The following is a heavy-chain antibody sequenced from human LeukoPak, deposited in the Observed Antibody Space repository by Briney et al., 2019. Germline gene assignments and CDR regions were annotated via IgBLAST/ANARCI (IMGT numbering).Heavy chain of an antibody. Sequence: SETLSLTCTVSGGSISSYYWSWIRQPPGKGLEWIGYIYYSGSTNYNPSLKSRVTISVDTSKNQFSLKLSSVTAADTAVYNCARIEDYGGNSVNYWGQGTLVTVSS. V-gene: IGHV4-59*01. J-gene: IGHJ4*02. D-gene: IGHD4-23*01. CDR1: GGSISSYY. CDR3: ARIEDYGGNSVNY. CDR2: IYYSGST.